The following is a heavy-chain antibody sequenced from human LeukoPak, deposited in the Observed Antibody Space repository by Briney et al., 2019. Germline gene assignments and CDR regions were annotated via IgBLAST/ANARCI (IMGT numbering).Heavy chain of an antibody. CDR2: INAGNGNT. V-gene: IGHV1-3*01. CDR1: GYTFTSYA. CDR3: ARAGRDTAMVRRLDY. Sequence: ASVKVSCTASGYTFTSYAMHWVRQAPGQRLEWMGWINAGNGNTKYSQKFQGRVTITRDTSASTAYMELSSLRSEDTAVYYCARAGRDTAMVRRLDYWGQGTLVTVSS. D-gene: IGHD5-18*01. J-gene: IGHJ4*02.